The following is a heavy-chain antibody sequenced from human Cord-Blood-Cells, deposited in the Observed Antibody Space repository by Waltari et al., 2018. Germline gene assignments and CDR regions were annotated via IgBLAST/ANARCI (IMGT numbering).Heavy chain of an antibody. J-gene: IGHJ5*02. CDR3: ARDLFIAVAGTGYWFDP. CDR1: GYTFTSYY. CDR2: INPSGGST. Sequence: QVQLVQSGAEVKKPGASVKVSCKASGYTFTSYYMHWVRQAPGQGLEWMGIINPSGGSTSYAQKFQGRVTMTRDTSTSTVYMEPSSLRSEDTAVYYCARDLFIAVAGTGYWFDPWGQGTLVTVSS. V-gene: IGHV1-46*01. D-gene: IGHD6-19*01.